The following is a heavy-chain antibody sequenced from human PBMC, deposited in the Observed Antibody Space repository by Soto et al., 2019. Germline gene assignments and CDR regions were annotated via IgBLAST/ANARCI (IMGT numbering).Heavy chain of an antibody. Sequence: GGSLRLSCAASGFTFSSYSMNWVRQAPGKGLEWVSSISSSSSYIYYADSVKGRFTISRDNAKNSLYLQMNSLRAEDTAVYYCASLTSSGWPLDYWGQGTLVTVSS. J-gene: IGHJ4*01. CDR2: ISSSSSYI. CDR3: ASLTSSGWPLDY. CDR1: GFTFSSYS. D-gene: IGHD6-19*01. V-gene: IGHV3-21*01.